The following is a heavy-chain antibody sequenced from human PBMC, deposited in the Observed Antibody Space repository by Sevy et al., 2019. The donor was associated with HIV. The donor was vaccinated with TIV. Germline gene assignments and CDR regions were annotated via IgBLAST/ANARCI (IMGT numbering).Heavy chain of an antibody. CDR1: GFTFSDYY. CDR2: ISSSGSTI. Sequence: GESLKISCAASGFTFSDYYMTWIRQAPGKGLEWVSYISSSGSTISNADFVKGRFTISRDNAKNSLFLQMNSLRAEDTAVYYSARVENLEWSPNSPDYFDYWGQGTLVTVSS. V-gene: IGHV3-11*01. J-gene: IGHJ4*02. CDR3: ARVENLEWSPNSPDYFDY. D-gene: IGHD3-3*01.